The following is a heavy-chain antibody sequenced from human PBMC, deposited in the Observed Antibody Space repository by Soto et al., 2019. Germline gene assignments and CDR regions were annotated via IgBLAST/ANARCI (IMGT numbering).Heavy chain of an antibody. D-gene: IGHD3-16*02. Sequence: GGSLRLSCAASGFTFSSYGMHWVRQAPGKGLEWVAAISYDGSNKYYADSVKGRFTISRDNSKNTLYLQMNSLRAEDTAVYYCAKDQAETMITFGGVIVYWGQGTLVTVSS. CDR2: ISYDGSNK. CDR1: GFTFSSYG. CDR3: AKDQAETMITFGGVIVY. V-gene: IGHV3-30*18. J-gene: IGHJ4*02.